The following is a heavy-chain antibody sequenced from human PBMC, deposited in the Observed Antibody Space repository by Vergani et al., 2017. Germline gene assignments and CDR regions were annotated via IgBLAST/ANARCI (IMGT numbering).Heavy chain of an antibody. D-gene: IGHD4-17*01. CDR3: AREELGGDDSDYYYYYGMDV. CDR2: IYSGGST. J-gene: IGHJ6*02. CDR1: GFTFSSYA. V-gene: IGHV3-66*01. Sequence: VQLVESGGGLVKPGGSLRLSCSASGFTFSSYAMHWVRQAPGTGLEWVSVIYSGGSTYYADSVKGRFTISRDNSKNTLYLQMNSLRAEDTAVYYCAREELGGDDSDYYYYYGMDVWGQGTTVTVSS.